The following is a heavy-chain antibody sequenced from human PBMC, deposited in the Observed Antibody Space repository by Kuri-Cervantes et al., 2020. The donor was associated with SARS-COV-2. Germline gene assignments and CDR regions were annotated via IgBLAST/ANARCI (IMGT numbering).Heavy chain of an antibody. D-gene: IGHD4-17*01. V-gene: IGHV3-23*01. J-gene: IGHJ5*02. CDR1: GFTFSSYA. CDR3: ARTPDYGDYPGWFDP. CDR2: ISGSGGST. Sequence: GGSLRLSCAASGFTFSSYAMSWVRQAPGKGLEWVSAISGSGGSTYYADSVKGRFTISRDNSKNTLYLQMNSLRAEDTAVYYCARTPDYGDYPGWFDPWGQGTLVTVSS.